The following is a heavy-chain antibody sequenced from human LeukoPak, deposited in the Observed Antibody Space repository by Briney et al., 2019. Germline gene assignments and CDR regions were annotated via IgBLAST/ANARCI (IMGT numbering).Heavy chain of an antibody. Sequence: SETLSLTCTVSGDSISSSAYYWGWIRQPPGKGLEWVGSISYTGSTYYDPSLKSRVTISVDTSKNQFSLKLSSVTAADTAVYYCARHGVYCTNGVCYTFDPWGQGTLVTVSS. CDR2: ISYTGST. J-gene: IGHJ5*02. D-gene: IGHD2-8*01. CDR1: GDSISSSAYY. V-gene: IGHV4-39*01. CDR3: ARHGVYCTNGVCYTFDP.